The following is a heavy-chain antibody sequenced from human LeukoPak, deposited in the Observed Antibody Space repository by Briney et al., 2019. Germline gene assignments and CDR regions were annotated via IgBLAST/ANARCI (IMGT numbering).Heavy chain of an antibody. CDR3: ATGTKWELRFHC. CDR1: GYTLTELS. D-gene: IGHD1-26*01. J-gene: IGHJ4*02. Sequence: ASVKVSCKVSGYTLTELSMHWARQAPGKGLQWMGGFDPEDGETIYAQKFQGRVTMTEDTSRDTAYMELSSLRSEDTDVYYCATGTKWELRFHCWGQGTLVTVSS. CDR2: FDPEDGET. V-gene: IGHV1-24*01.